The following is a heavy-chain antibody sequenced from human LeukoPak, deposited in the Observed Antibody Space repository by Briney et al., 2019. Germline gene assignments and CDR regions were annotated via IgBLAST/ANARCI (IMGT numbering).Heavy chain of an antibody. CDR3: ARDRYYVLDY. D-gene: IGHD3-10*02. V-gene: IGHV3-23*01. J-gene: IGHJ4*02. CDR2: ISGSGGSV. CDR1: GFTFSNYA. Sequence: GGSLRLSCAASGFTFSNYAMSWVRQAPGKGLEWVSGISGSGGSVYYADSVKGRFTISRDSSKNTLYLQMNSLRAEDTAVYYCARDRYYVLDYWGQGILVTVSS.